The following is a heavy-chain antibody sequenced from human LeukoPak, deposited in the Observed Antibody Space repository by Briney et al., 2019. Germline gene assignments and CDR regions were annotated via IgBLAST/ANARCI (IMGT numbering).Heavy chain of an antibody. V-gene: IGHV4-38-2*02. J-gene: IGHJ4*02. D-gene: IGHD3-22*01. CDR2: IYHSGST. CDR1: GYSISSGNY. CDR3: ARHGGYHSPIDY. Sequence: SETLSLTCTVSGYSISSGNYWGWIRQPPGKGLEWIGSIYHSGSTYYNPSLKSRVTISVDTSKNQFSLKLSSVTAADTAVYYCARHGGYHSPIDYWGQGTLVTVSS.